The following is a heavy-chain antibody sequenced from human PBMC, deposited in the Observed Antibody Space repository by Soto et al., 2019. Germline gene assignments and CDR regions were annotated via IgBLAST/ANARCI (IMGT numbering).Heavy chain of an antibody. CDR1: GGSFSGYY. J-gene: IGHJ6*02. D-gene: IGHD6-6*01. Sequence: SETLSLTCAVYGGSFSGYYWSWIRQPPGKGLEWIGEINHSGSTNYNPSLKSRVTISVDTSKNQFSLKLSSVTAADTAVYYCARWGSPKGSYLYYYYGMDVWGQGTTVTVSS. CDR3: ARWGSPKGSYLYYYYGMDV. V-gene: IGHV4-34*01. CDR2: INHSGST.